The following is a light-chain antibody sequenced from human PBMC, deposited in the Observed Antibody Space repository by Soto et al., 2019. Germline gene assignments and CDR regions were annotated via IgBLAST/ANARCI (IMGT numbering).Light chain of an antibody. V-gene: IGLV2-8*01. CDR2: GVN. Sequence: QSVLTQPPSASGSPGQTVTISCTGTSSDVGGYDYVSWYQQRPGKAPHFIIYGVNKRPSWVPDRFSGSKSGNTASLTVSGLQAEDEAEYYCSSYAGNNKYVFRTGTKLTVL. J-gene: IGLJ1*01. CDR3: SSYAGNNKYV. CDR1: SSDVGGYDY.